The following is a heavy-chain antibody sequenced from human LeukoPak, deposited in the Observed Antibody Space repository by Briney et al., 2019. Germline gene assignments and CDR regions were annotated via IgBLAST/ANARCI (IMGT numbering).Heavy chain of an antibody. Sequence: SETLSLTCTVSGDSISNYYWSWIRQPPGKGLEWIGYVYDSGSTNYNPSLMSRVTISVDTSKNQFSLKLSSVTAADTAVYYCARRVATRSPYYYGMDVWGQGTTVTVSS. V-gene: IGHV4-59*08. CDR1: GDSISNYY. CDR3: ARRVATRSPYYYGMDV. J-gene: IGHJ6*02. CDR2: VYDSGST. D-gene: IGHD5-12*01.